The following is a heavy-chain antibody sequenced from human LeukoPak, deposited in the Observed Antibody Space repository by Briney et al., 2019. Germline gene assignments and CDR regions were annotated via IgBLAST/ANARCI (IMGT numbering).Heavy chain of an antibody. CDR3: ARGPRRGWFGELLSNYYFDY. D-gene: IGHD3-10*01. V-gene: IGHV1-8*03. Sequence: ASVKVSCKASGYTFTSYDINWVRLATGQGLEWMGWMNPNSGNTGYAQKFQGRVTITRNTSISTAYMELSSLRSEDTAVYYCARGPRRGWFGELLSNYYFDYWGQGTLVTVSS. CDR1: GYTFTSYD. CDR2: MNPNSGNT. J-gene: IGHJ4*02.